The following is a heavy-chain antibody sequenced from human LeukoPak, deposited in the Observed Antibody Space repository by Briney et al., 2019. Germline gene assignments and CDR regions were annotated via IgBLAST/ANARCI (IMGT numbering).Heavy chain of an antibody. CDR2: TSGSGGST. Sequence: GGSLRLSCAASGFTFSSYAMSWVRQAPGKGLEWVSATSGSGGSTYYADSVKGRFTISRDNSKNTLYLQMNSLRAEDTAVYYCAKRPYYYDSSGYSVYWGQGTLVTVSS. CDR3: AKRPYYYDSSGYSVY. D-gene: IGHD3-22*01. CDR1: GFTFSSYA. J-gene: IGHJ4*02. V-gene: IGHV3-23*01.